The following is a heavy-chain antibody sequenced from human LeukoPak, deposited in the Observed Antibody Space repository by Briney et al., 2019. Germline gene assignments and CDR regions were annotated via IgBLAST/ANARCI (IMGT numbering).Heavy chain of an antibody. Sequence: GGSLRLSCAASGFTFSDYYMSWIRQAPGKGLEWVSSISSSSSYIYYADSVKGRFTISRDNAKNSLYLQMNSLRAEDTAVYYCARGGENYDFWSGYEQLYYFDYWGQGTLVTVSS. V-gene: IGHV3-11*06. CDR1: GFTFSDYY. D-gene: IGHD3-3*01. CDR2: ISSSSSYI. J-gene: IGHJ4*02. CDR3: ARGGENYDFWSGYEQLYYFDY.